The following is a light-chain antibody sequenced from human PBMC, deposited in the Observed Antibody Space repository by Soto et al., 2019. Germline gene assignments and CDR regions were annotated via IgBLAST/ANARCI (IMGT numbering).Light chain of an antibody. CDR1: QTISSW. V-gene: IGKV1-5*01. CDR2: DAS. Sequence: DIQMTQSPFTLSASVGDRVTITCRASQTISSWLAWYQQIPGKAPKLLICDASNLESGVPSKFSGSGSGTEFTLTISSLQPEDFAVYYCQQYENYWTFGQGTKVDIK. CDR3: QQYENYWT. J-gene: IGKJ1*01.